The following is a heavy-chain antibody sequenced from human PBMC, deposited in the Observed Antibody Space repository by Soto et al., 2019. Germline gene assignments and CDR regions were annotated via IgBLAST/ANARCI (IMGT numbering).Heavy chain of an antibody. CDR2: INHSGSS. CDR1: GGSFSGYY. J-gene: IGHJ6*02. CDR3: ARGEITLLGGMDV. Sequence: SETLSLTCAVYGGSFSGYYWGWVRQPPGKGLEWIGEINHSGSSNYHPSFKSRVTISVDTSNNQFSLRVNSVTPADTAVYYCARGEITLLGGMDVWGQGTTVTV. V-gene: IGHV4-34*01. D-gene: IGHD3-10*01.